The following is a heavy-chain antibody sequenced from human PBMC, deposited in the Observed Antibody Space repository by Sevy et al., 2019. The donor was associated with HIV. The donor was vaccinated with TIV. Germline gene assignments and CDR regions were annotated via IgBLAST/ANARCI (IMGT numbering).Heavy chain of an antibody. CDR1: GLTFSSYS. V-gene: IGHV3-21*01. D-gene: IGHD6-19*01. CDR3: ARDEGQWLVQYYFDY. J-gene: IGHJ4*02. Sequence: GGSLRLSCAASGLTFSSYSMNWVRQAPGKGLEWVSPISSSSSYIYYADSVKGRFTISRDNAKNSLYLQMNSLRAEDTAVYYCARDEGQWLVQYYFDYWGQGTLVTVSS. CDR2: ISSSSSYI.